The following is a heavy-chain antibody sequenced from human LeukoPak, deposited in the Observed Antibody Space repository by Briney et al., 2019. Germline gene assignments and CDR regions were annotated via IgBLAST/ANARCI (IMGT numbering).Heavy chain of an antibody. D-gene: IGHD3-10*01. Sequence: PGGSLRLSCAASGFTFSYAWMTWVRQAPGKGLEWVGRIKSKSDGGTTDYAAPVKGRFTISRDDSKSIAYLQMNSLKTEDTAVYYCTRDAFPAKWFGPSYYMDVWGKGTTVTISS. CDR2: IKSKSDGGTT. J-gene: IGHJ6*03. CDR3: TRDAFPAKWFGPSYYMDV. V-gene: IGHV3-15*01. CDR1: GFTFSYAW.